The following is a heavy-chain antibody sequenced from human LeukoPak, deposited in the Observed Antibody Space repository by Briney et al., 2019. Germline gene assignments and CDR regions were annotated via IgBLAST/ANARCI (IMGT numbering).Heavy chain of an antibody. V-gene: IGHV3-11*01. CDR1: GFTFSDYY. D-gene: IGHD3-22*01. J-gene: IGHJ4*02. Sequence: GGSLRLSCAASGFTFSDYYMSWIRQAPGKGLEWVSYISSSGSTIYYADSVKGRFTISRDNAKNSLYLQMNSLRAEDTAVHYCARADYYDSSGYYDYWGQGTLVTVSS. CDR2: ISSSGSTI. CDR3: ARADYYDSSGYYDY.